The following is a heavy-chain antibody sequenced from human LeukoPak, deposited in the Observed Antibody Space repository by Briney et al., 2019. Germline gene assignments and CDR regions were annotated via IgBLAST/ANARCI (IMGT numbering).Heavy chain of an antibody. CDR1: GYTFTSFD. Sequence: ASVKVSCKASGYTFTSFDINWVRQATGQGLEWMGWMNPNSGNTGYARKFQGRVTMTRNTSISTAYMELSSLRSEDTAVYYCARGRIAVAGTSTYYYYYGMDVWGQGTTVTVSS. CDR2: MNPNSGNT. CDR3: ARGRIAVAGTSTYYYYYGMDV. J-gene: IGHJ6*02. V-gene: IGHV1-8*01. D-gene: IGHD6-19*01.